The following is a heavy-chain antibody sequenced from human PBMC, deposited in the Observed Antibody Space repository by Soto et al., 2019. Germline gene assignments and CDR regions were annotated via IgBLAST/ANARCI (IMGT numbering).Heavy chain of an antibody. V-gene: IGHV3-33*01. CDR3: AREPSDSSGYQYYYYYGMDV. J-gene: IGHJ6*02. Sequence: GGSLRLSCAASGFTFSSYGMHWVRQAPGKGLEWVAVIWYDGSNKYYADSVKGRFTISRDNSKNTLYLQMNSLRAEDTAVYYCAREPSDSSGYQYYYYYGMDVWGQGTTVTVSS. CDR1: GFTFSSYG. D-gene: IGHD3-22*01. CDR2: IWYDGSNK.